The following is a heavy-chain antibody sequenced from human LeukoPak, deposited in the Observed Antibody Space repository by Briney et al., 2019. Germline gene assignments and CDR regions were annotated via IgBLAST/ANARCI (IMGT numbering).Heavy chain of an antibody. J-gene: IGHJ6*02. V-gene: IGHV4-59*01. D-gene: IGHD6-13*01. CDR3: ASVVIAAAGTYSYGMDV. CDR1: GGSISSYY. CDR2: IYYSGST. Sequence: SETLSLTCTVSGGSISSYYWTWIRQPPGKGLQWIGYIYYSGSTNYNPSPKSRVTISVDTSKNQFSLKLSSVTAADTAVYYCASVVIAAAGTYSYGMDVWGQGTTVTVSS.